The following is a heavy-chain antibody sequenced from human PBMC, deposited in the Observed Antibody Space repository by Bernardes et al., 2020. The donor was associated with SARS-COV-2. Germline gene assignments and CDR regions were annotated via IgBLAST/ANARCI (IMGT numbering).Heavy chain of an antibody. CDR2: ISYDGSNQ. CDR1: GFTFSRYA. D-gene: IGHD3-16*01. CDR3: ARVPAWGGFDY. Sequence: GSLRLSCAASGFTFSRYAMHWVRQAPGKGLEWVAVISYDGSNQYYADYVKGRFTISRDNSNNTLYLQMNSLRAEDTAVYYCARVPAWGGFDYWGQGTLVTVSS. V-gene: IGHV3-30-3*01. J-gene: IGHJ4*02.